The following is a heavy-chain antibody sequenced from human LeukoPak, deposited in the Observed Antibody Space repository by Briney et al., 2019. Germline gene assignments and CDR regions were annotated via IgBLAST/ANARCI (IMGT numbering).Heavy chain of an antibody. D-gene: IGHD5-18*01. Sequence: GASVKVSCKASGYTFTGYYMHWVRQAPGRGLEWMGWINPNSGGTNYAQKFQGRVTMTRDTSISTAYMELSRLRSDDTAVYYCARDGYSYGYPFDYWGQGTLDTVSS. CDR2: INPNSGGT. J-gene: IGHJ4*02. CDR3: ARDGYSYGYPFDY. V-gene: IGHV1-2*02. CDR1: GYTFTGYY.